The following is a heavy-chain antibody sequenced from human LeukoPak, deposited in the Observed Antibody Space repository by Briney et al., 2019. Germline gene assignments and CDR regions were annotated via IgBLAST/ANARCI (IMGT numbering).Heavy chain of an antibody. V-gene: IGHV3-23*01. CDR3: AKSHEGDYFDY. CDR1: GFTFSNYA. D-gene: IGHD3-16*01. CDR2: ISGSASST. J-gene: IGHJ4*02. Sequence: GGSLRLSCAASGFTFSNYAMSWVRQAPGKGLEWVSAISGSASSTYHADSVKGRFTISRDNSKNTLYLQMNSLRAEDTAVYYCAKSHEGDYFDYWGQGTLVTVSS.